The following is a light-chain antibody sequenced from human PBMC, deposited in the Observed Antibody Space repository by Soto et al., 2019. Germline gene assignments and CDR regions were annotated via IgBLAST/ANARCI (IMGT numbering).Light chain of an antibody. J-gene: IGLJ2*01. CDR3: SSYTSSSTVI. Sequence: QSALTQPASVSGSPGQSVTISCTGTSSDVGGYDYVSWYQLHPGKAPKLMIYEVRDRPSGVSNRFSGYKSGHTASLIISGLQAEDEADYYCSSYTSSSTVIFGGGTKLTVL. CDR2: EVR. V-gene: IGLV2-14*01. CDR1: SSDVGGYDY.